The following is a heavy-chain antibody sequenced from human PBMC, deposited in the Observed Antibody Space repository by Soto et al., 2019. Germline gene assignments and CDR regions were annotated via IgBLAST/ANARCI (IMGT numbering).Heavy chain of an antibody. CDR1: GFTFSSYI. D-gene: IGHD4-4*01. V-gene: IGHV3-21*01. CDR2: ISSSSSYI. J-gene: IGHJ6*02. Sequence: GGSLRLSCAASGFTFSSYIMNWVRQAPGKGLEWVSSISSSSSYIYYADSVKGRFTISRDNAKNSLYLQMNSLRAEDTAVYYCARDWRRETTVTTTPKGYYYYGMDVWGQGTTVTVSS. CDR3: ARDWRRETTVTTTPKGYYYYGMDV.